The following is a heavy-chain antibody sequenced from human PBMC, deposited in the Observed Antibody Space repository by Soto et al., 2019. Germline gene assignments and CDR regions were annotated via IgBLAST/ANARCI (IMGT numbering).Heavy chain of an antibody. D-gene: IGHD6-19*01. Sequence: EVQLVESGGGLVKPGGSLRLSCAASGFTFSNDWMSWVRQAPGKGLEWVGRIKSKTDGGTTEYAAPVKGRFTISRDESKNTLYLKMNSLKTEDTAVYYCTTFGIAVAGMDSLQFDYWGQGTLVTVSS. CDR2: IKSKTDGGTT. CDR3: TTFGIAVAGMDSLQFDY. CDR1: GFTFSNDW. J-gene: IGHJ4*02. V-gene: IGHV3-15*01.